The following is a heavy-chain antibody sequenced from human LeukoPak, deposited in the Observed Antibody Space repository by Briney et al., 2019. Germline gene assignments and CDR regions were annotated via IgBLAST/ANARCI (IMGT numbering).Heavy chain of an antibody. V-gene: IGHV1-2*02. CDR3: ARDRSGIAAAET. CDR2: INPNSGGT. CDR1: GYTFTGYY. D-gene: IGHD6-13*01. J-gene: IGHJ5*02. Sequence: ASVKVSCKASGYTFTGYYMHWVRQAPGQGLEWMGWINPNSGGTNYAQKFQGRVTMTRDTSISTAYMELSRLRSDDTAVYCCARDRSGIAAAETWGQGTLVTVSS.